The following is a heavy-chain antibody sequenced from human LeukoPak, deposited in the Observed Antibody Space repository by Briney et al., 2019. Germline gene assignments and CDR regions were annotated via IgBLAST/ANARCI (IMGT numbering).Heavy chain of an antibody. J-gene: IGHJ5*02. CDR3: ALTISVAGSNWFDP. Sequence: SETLSLTCTVSGGSISSYYWSWIRQPPGKGLEWIGYIYHSGSTNYNPSLKSRVTISVDTSKKQFSLKLSSVTAADTAVYYYALTISVAGSNWFDPWGQGTLVTVSS. V-gene: IGHV4-59*01. CDR1: GGSISSYY. D-gene: IGHD6-19*01. CDR2: IYHSGST.